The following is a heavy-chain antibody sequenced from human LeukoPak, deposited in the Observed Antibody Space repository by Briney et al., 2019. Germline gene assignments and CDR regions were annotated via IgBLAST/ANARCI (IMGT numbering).Heavy chain of an antibody. V-gene: IGHV3-74*01. CDR2: INPDGSST. Sequence: GGSLRLSCAASGFTFGSYWMHWVRQAPGKGLVWVSRINPDGSSTTYTDSVKGGFTVSRDNARSTLWLQMNSLRAEDTAVYYCARNLGGGRSSWGQGTLVTVSS. CDR3: ARNLGGGRSS. D-gene: IGHD3-16*01. CDR1: GFTFGSYW. J-gene: IGHJ5*02.